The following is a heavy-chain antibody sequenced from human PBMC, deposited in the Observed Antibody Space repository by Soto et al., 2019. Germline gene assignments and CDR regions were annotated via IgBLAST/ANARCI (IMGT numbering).Heavy chain of an antibody. J-gene: IGHJ6*02. Sequence: ASVKVSCKASGYTLTSYDINWVRQATGQGLEWMGWMNPNSGNTGYAQKFQGRVTMTRNTSISTAYMELSSLRSEDTAVYYCARGQQYCTNGVCYSGNYYGMDVWGQGTTVTVSS. CDR2: MNPNSGNT. D-gene: IGHD2-8*01. CDR1: GYTLTSYD. V-gene: IGHV1-8*01. CDR3: ARGQQYCTNGVCYSGNYYGMDV.